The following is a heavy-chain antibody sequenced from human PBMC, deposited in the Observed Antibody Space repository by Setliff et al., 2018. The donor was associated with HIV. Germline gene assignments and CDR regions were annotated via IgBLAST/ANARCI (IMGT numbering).Heavy chain of an antibody. J-gene: IGHJ4*02. D-gene: IGHD3-16*01. Sequence: GGSLRLSCEASGFTFSSHGMHWVRQAPGKGLEWVAVIWHDGSAKYYADSVKGRFTISRDNSKNTLDLEMNSLRGEDTAIYYCARDRGSDDPIDYWGQGTLVTVSS. CDR3: ARDRGSDDPIDY. V-gene: IGHV3-33*08. CDR2: IWHDGSAK. CDR1: GFTFSSHG.